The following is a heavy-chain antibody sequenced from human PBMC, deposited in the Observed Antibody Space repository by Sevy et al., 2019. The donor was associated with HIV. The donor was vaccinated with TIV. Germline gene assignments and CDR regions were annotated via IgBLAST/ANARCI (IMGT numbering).Heavy chain of an antibody. J-gene: IGHJ4*02. CDR1: GFTFSNFG. V-gene: IGHV3-30*02. CDR2: IRYDGTDK. D-gene: IGHD6-13*01. CDR3: AKDLAGPGRRYFDY. Sequence: GGSLRLSCTASGFTFSNFGMHWVRQLPGKGLEWVTFIRYDGTDKYYVASVKGRFTISRDDSKNTLYLQMDSLRAEDTAIYYCAKDLAGPGRRYFDYWGQGTLVTVSS.